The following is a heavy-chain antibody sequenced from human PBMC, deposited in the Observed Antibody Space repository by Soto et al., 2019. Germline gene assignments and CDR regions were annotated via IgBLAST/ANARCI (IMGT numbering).Heavy chain of an antibody. CDR2: IYYSGST. Sequence: SETLSLTCAVSGDSISSSKWWSWVRQPPGKGLEWIGYIYYSGSTYYNPSLKSRVTISVDTSKNQFSLKLSSVTAADTAVYYCAREYHTIFGVVMGSWFDPWGQGTLVTVSS. CDR1: GDSISSSKW. D-gene: IGHD3-3*01. CDR3: AREYHTIFGVVMGSWFDP. J-gene: IGHJ5*02. V-gene: IGHV4-30-4*01.